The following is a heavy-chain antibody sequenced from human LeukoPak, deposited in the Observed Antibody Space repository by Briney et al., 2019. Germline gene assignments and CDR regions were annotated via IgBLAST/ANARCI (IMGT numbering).Heavy chain of an antibody. CDR1: GFTFSSYA. CDR3: ARGGPLGGSSSYYFDY. D-gene: IGHD1-26*01. Sequence: GGSLRLSCAASGFTFSSYAVHWVRQAPGKGLEWVAVISYDGSNKYYADSVKGRFTISRGNSKNTLYLQMNSLRAEDTAVYYCARGGPLGGSSSYYFDYWGQGTLVTVSS. CDR2: ISYDGSNK. V-gene: IGHV3-30*04. J-gene: IGHJ4*02.